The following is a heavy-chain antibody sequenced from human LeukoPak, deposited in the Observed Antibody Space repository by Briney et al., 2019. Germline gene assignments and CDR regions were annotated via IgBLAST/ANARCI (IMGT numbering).Heavy chain of an antibody. CDR1: GGTFSSYA. J-gene: IGHJ3*02. CDR2: IIPILGIA. Sequence: SVKVSCKASGGTFSSYAISWVRQAPGQGLEWMGRIIPILGIANYAQKFQGRVTITAGKSTSTAYMELSSLRSEDTAVYYCARDLSGHIVVVTAGYAFDIWGQGTMVTVSS. CDR3: ARDLSGHIVVVTAGYAFDI. V-gene: IGHV1-69*04. D-gene: IGHD2-21*02.